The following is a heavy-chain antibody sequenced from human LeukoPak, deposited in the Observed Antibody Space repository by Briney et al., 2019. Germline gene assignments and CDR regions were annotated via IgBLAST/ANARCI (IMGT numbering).Heavy chain of an antibody. Sequence: SETLSLTCAVYGGSFSGYYWSWIRQPPGKGLEWIGEINHSGSTNYNPSLKSRVTISVDTSKNQFSLKLSSVTAADTAVYYCARYPMIVVVKRPHDAFDIWGQGTMVTVSS. CDR1: GGSFSGYY. CDR3: ARYPMIVVVKRPHDAFDI. V-gene: IGHV4-34*01. CDR2: INHSGST. D-gene: IGHD3-22*01. J-gene: IGHJ3*02.